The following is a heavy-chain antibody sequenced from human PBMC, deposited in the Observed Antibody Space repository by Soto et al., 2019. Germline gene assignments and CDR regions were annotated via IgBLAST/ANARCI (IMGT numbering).Heavy chain of an antibody. CDR2: ISYDGSNK. J-gene: IGHJ6*02. CDR1: GFTFISYA. D-gene: IGHD3-16*01. Sequence: PGGSLRLSCAASGFTFISYAMHWVRQAPGKGLEWVAVISYDGSNKYYADSVKGRFTISRDNSKNTLYLQMNSLRAEDTAVYYCARDMKYYYYYGMDVWGQGTTVTVSS. CDR3: ARDMKYYYYYGMDV. V-gene: IGHV3-30-3*01.